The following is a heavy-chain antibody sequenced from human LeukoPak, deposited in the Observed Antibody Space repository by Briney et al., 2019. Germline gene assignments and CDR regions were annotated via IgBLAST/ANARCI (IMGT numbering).Heavy chain of an antibody. CDR3: ATSADSSGND. J-gene: IGHJ4*02. CDR1: GFTFSNYW. V-gene: IGHV3-7*03. Sequence: GGSLRLSCAASGFTFSNYWMSWVRQAPGKGLEWVANIKGNGSYKYYVDSVKGRFTISRDNAKSSVYLQMNTLRAEDTAVYYCATSADSSGNDWGQGTLVTVSS. CDR2: IKGNGSYK. D-gene: IGHD3-22*01.